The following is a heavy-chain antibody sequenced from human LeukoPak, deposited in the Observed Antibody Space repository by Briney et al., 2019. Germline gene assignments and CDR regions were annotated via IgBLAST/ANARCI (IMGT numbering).Heavy chain of an antibody. Sequence: GRSLRLSCAASGFTFSNYGMHWVRQAPGKGLEWVAVIWYDGSNKYYADSVKGRFTISRDNSKNTLYLQVNSLRAEDTAVYYCARDHGDPYYFDYWGQGTLVTVSS. CDR3: ARDHGDPYYFDY. J-gene: IGHJ4*02. D-gene: IGHD4-17*01. CDR1: GFTFSNYG. V-gene: IGHV3-33*01. CDR2: IWYDGSNK.